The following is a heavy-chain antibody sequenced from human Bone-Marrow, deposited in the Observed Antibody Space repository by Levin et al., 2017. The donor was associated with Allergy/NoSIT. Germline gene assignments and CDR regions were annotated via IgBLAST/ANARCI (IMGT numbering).Heavy chain of an antibody. CDR1: GGSIRGYY. CDR3: ARSVAGEFDY. Sequence: SPTISLPCTVSGGSIRGYYWSWVRQPPGKGLEWVGHIFYSGSTNYNPSLKSRVTISINTSKNQFSLNLTSVTAADTAFYYCARSVAGEFDYWGQGTLVTVSS. J-gene: IGHJ4*02. CDR2: IFYSGST. V-gene: IGHV4-59*01. D-gene: IGHD3-10*01.